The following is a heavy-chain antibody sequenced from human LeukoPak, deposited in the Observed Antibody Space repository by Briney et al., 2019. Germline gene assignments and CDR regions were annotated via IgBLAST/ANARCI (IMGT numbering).Heavy chain of an antibody. V-gene: IGHV1-46*01. CDR3: ARSSIAARGWGL. D-gene: IGHD6-6*01. J-gene: IGHJ4*02. Sequence: GASVKVSCKASGYTFTSYYMHWVRQAPGQGLEWMGIINPSGGSTGYAQKFQGRVTMTRDMSTSTVYMELSSLRSEDTAVYYCARSSIAARGWGLWGQGTLVTVSS. CDR2: INPSGGST. CDR1: GYTFTSYY.